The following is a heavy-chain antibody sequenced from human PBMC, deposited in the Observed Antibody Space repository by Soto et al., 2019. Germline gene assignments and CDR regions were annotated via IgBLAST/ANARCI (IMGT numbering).Heavy chain of an antibody. D-gene: IGHD3-10*01. CDR3: ARDGDGFRMFLPNETPTLADY. V-gene: IGHV3-33*01. Sequence: PGGSLRLSCAASGFTFSSYGMHWVRQAPGKGLEWVAVIWYDGSNKYYADSVKGRFTISRDNSKNTLYLQMNSLRAEDTAVYYCARDGDGFRMFLPNETPTLADYWGQGTLVTVSS. J-gene: IGHJ4*02. CDR1: GFTFSSYG. CDR2: IWYDGSNK.